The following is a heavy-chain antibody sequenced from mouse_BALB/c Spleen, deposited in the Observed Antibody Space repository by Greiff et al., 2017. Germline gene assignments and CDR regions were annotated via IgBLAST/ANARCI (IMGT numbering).Heavy chain of an antibody. CDR1: GFSLTSYG. J-gene: IGHJ4*01. CDR3: ARKGYYGRSYEGGYAMDY. V-gene: IGHV2-2*02. D-gene: IGHD1-1*01. Sequence: QVQLKESGPGLVQPSQSLSITCTVSGFSLTSYGVHWVRQSPGKGLEWLGVIWSGGSTDYNAAFISRLSISKDNSKSQVFFKMNSLQANDTAIYYCARKGYYGRSYEGGYAMDYWGQGTSVTVSS. CDR2: IWSGGST.